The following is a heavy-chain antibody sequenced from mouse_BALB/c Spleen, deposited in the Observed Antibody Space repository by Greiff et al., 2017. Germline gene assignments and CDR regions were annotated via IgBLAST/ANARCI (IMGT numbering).Heavy chain of an antibody. D-gene: IGHD2-3*01. Sequence: VQVVESGAELAKPGASVKMSCKASGYTFTSYWMHWVKQRPGQGLEWIGYINPSTGYTEYNQKFKDKATLTADKSSSTAYMQLSSLTSEDSAVYYCARSDGYYAFAYWGQGTLVTVSA. J-gene: IGHJ3*01. CDR3: ARSDGYYAFAY. CDR2: INPSTGYT. V-gene: IGHV1-7*01. CDR1: GYTFTSYW.